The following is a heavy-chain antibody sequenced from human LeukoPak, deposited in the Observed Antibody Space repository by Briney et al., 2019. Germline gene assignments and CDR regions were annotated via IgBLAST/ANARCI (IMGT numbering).Heavy chain of an antibody. CDR3: ARTLYSGNSYYMDV. CDR1: GFTFCSYS. D-gene: IGHD1-26*01. V-gene: IGHV3-48*01. Sequence: GGSLRLSCAASGFTFCSYSMNWVRQAPGKGLEWVSYISSSSSTIYNADSVKGRFTISRDNAKNSPYLQMYSLRAEDTAVYYCARTLYSGNSYYMDVWGKGTTVTVSS. CDR2: ISSSSSTI. J-gene: IGHJ6*03.